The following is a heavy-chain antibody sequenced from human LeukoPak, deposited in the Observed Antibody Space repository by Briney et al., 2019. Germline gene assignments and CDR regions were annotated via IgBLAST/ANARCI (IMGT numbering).Heavy chain of an antibody. D-gene: IGHD2-2*01. CDR2: MNEDGSQK. CDR3: ATYCSRTSCYEFDY. V-gene: IGHV3-7*01. CDR1: GFMFSSYG. J-gene: IGHJ4*02. Sequence: PGGSLRLSCAASGFMFSSYGMAWVRQAPGKGLEWVTNMNEDGSQKYYLESVKGRFSISGDNSKKSLYLQMNSLRAEDTAVYYCATYCSRTSCYEFDYWGQGTLVTVSS.